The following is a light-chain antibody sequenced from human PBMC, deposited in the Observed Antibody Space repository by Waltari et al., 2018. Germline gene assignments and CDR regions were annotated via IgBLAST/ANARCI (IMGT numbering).Light chain of an antibody. CDR3: MQGLQSHRT. V-gene: IGKV2-28*01. CDR1: ESLLHNNGFTY. CDR2: VES. Sequence: DIVMTQSPLSLPVTPGESASISFRSSESLLHNNGFTYVDWLVQKPGQSPQLLLYVESNRASGVPDRFSGRGSGTDFTLKISRVEAEDVGVYYCMQGLQSHRTFGQGTKVEIK. J-gene: IGKJ1*01.